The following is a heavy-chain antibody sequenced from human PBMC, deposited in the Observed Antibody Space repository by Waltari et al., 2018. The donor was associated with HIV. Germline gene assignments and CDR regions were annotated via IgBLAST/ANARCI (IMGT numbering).Heavy chain of an antibody. CDR1: GFIFRDFA. J-gene: IGHJ4*02. D-gene: IGHD2-15*01. CDR2: ISRDGSSK. CDR3: AREGIVAAPFDF. V-gene: IGHV3-30*04. Sequence: QVQLVESGGGLVQPGGSLRLSCAASGFIFRDFAIHGVRQAPGKGLGWVAVISRDGSSKYYADAVQGRVTISRDNTKNSLHLHMNSLRPKDTAVYYCAREGIVAAPFDFWGLGTLVTVSS.